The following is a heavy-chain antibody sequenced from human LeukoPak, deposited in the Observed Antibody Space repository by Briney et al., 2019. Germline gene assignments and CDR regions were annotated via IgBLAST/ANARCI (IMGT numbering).Heavy chain of an antibody. D-gene: IGHD3-3*01. CDR2: MNPNSGNT. CDR1: GYTFTSYD. CDR3: ARQVMSTYYDFWSGPHYYGMDV. V-gene: IGHV1-8*01. J-gene: IGHJ6*02. Sequence: ASVKVSCKASGYTFTSYDINWVRQATGQGLEWMGWMNPNSGNTGYAQKFQGRVTMTRNTSISTVYMELSSLRSEDTAVYYCARQVMSTYYDFWSGPHYYGMDVWGQGTTVTVSS.